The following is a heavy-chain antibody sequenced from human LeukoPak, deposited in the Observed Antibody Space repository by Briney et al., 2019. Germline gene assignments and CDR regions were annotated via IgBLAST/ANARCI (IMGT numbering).Heavy chain of an antibody. V-gene: IGHV4-4*07. CDR3: ARGKGSYGMDV. J-gene: IGHJ6*02. Sequence: SETLSLTCTVSGGSISSYYWSWIRQPAGKGLERIGRIYTSGGTNYKSSLKRRVSISVDTSKNQFSLKLSSVTAADTAVYYCARGKGSYGMDVWGQGTTVTVSS. CDR2: IYTSGGT. CDR1: GGSISSYY.